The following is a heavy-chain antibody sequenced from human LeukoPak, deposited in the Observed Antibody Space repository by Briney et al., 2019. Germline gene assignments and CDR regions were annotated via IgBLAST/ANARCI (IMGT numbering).Heavy chain of an antibody. D-gene: IGHD2-2*01. CDR3: ARHQYQLTWVDYYYYGMDV. Sequence: SVKVSCKASGGTFSSYAISWVRQAPGQGLEWMGGIIPIFGTANYAQKFQGRVTFTADKSTSTAYMELSSLRSEDTAVYYCARHQYQLTWVDYYYYGMDVWGKGTTVTVSS. CDR2: IIPIFGTA. V-gene: IGHV1-69*06. J-gene: IGHJ6*04. CDR1: GGTFSSYA.